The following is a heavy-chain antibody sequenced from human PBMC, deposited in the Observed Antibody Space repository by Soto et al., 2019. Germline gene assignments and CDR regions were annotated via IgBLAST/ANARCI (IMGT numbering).Heavy chain of an antibody. CDR1: GFTFSSYG. V-gene: IGHV3-30*18. D-gene: IGHD4-17*01. Sequence: GGSLRLSCAASGFTFSSYGMHWVRQAPGKGLEWVAVISYDGSNKYYADSVKGRFTISRDNSKNTLYLQMNSLRAEDTAVYYCAKGRATVTNREYRYYFDYWGQGTLVTVSS. J-gene: IGHJ4*02. CDR3: AKGRATVTNREYRYYFDY. CDR2: ISYDGSNK.